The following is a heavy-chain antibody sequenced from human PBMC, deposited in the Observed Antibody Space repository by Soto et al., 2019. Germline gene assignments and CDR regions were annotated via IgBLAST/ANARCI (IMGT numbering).Heavy chain of an antibody. V-gene: IGHV1-18*04. CDR2: ISGHNGNT. CDR1: GYSFTSYG. J-gene: IGHJ4*02. D-gene: IGHD3-22*01. Sequence: QVQLVQSAAEVKKPGASVKVSCKASGYSFTSYGISWVRQAPGQGPEWMGWISGHNGNTNHPQSLQGRVTMTTDTSRNTAYMELRSLRSDDTAVYYCASHRFNYYDDTVYYYFDYWGQGTLVTVSS. CDR3: ASHRFNYYDDTVYYYFDY.